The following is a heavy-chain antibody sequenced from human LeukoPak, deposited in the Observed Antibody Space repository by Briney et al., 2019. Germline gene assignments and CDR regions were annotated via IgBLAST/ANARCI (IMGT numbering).Heavy chain of an antibody. CDR2: IRSDGSNK. CDR1: GFTFSGSG. J-gene: IGHJ4*02. V-gene: IGHV3-30*02. D-gene: IGHD6-19*01. Sequence: GGSLRLSCAASGFTFSGSGMHWVRQAPGKGLEWVAFIRSDGSNKYYADSVKGRFTISRDNSKNTLYLQMNSLRAEDTAVYYCARDQSAVAVFDYWGQGTLVTVSS. CDR3: ARDQSAVAVFDY.